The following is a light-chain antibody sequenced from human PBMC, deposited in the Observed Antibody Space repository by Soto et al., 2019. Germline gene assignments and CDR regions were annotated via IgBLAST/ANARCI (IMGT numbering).Light chain of an antibody. J-gene: IGLJ2*01. V-gene: IGLV2-14*01. CDR2: DVS. CDR3: SSYTSSSTLV. CDR1: SSDVGGYNY. Sequence: QSALTQPASVSGSPGQSITISCTGTSSDVGGYNYVSWYQQHPGKAPKLMIYDVSNRPSGVSNRFSGSKSGNTASLTISGLHAEDEADYYCSSYTSSSTLVFGGGTMVTVL.